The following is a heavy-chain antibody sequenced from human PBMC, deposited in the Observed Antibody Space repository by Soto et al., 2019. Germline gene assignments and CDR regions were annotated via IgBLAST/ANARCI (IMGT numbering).Heavy chain of an antibody. CDR1: GFTFSSYA. D-gene: IGHD3-3*01. CDR2: ISGSGGST. J-gene: IGHJ5*02. CDR3: AKDSPPYYDFWSAQGNWFDP. V-gene: IGHV3-23*01. Sequence: EVQLLESGGGLVQPGGSLRLSCAASGFTFSSYAMSWVRQAPGKGLEWVSAISGSGGSTYYADSVKGRFTISRDNSKNTLYLKMNSLRAEDTAVYYCAKDSPPYYDFWSAQGNWFDPWGQGTLVTVSS.